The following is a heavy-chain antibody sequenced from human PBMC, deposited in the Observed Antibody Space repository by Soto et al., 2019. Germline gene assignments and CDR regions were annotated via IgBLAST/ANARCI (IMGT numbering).Heavy chain of an antibody. Sequence: GGSLRLSCAASGFTFDDYAMHWVRQAPGKGLEWVSGISWNSGSIGYADSVKGRFTISRDNAKNSLYLQMNSLRAEDTALYYCAFLSPPVVVINQAWLGYWGQGTLVTVSS. CDR2: ISWNSGSI. J-gene: IGHJ4*02. V-gene: IGHV3-9*01. D-gene: IGHD2-21*01. CDR1: GFTFDDYA. CDR3: AFLSPPVVVINQAWLGY.